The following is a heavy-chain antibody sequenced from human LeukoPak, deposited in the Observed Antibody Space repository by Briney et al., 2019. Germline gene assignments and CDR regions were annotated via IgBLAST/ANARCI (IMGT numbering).Heavy chain of an antibody. D-gene: IGHD7-27*01. J-gene: IGHJ4*02. CDR1: GFTFSSYG. CDR3: AKDTRKLGHYFDY. CDR2: IRYDGSNK. V-gene: IGHV3-30*02. Sequence: GGSLRLSCAASGFTFSSYGMHWVRQAPGKGLEWVAFIRYDGSNKYYAGSVKGRFTISRDNSKNTLYLQMNSLRAEDTAVYYCAKDTRKLGHYFDYWGQGTLVTVSS.